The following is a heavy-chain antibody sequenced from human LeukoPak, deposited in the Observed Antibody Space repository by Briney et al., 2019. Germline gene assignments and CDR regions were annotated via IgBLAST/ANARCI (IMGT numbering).Heavy chain of an antibody. CDR3: AKDQGQPVGPWVTCPTNWFDP. Sequence: QPGGSLRLSCAASGFTFSSYWMHWVRQAPGKGLEWVSAISGSGGSTYYADSVKGRFTISRDNSKNTLYLQMNSLRAEDTAVYYCAKDQGQPVGPWVTCPTNWFDPWGQGTLVTVSS. J-gene: IGHJ5*02. D-gene: IGHD1-26*01. V-gene: IGHV3-23*01. CDR1: GFTFSSYW. CDR2: ISGSGGST.